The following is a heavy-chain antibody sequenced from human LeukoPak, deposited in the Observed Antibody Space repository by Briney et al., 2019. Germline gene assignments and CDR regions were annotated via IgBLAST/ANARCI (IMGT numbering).Heavy chain of an antibody. CDR3: ARDSNLYSSHFDY. CDR1: GGTFSSYA. D-gene: IGHD2-8*01. CDR2: IIPIFGTA. Sequence: SVKVSCKASGGTFSSYAISWVRQAPGQGLEWMGGIIPIFGTANYAQKFQGRVTITTDESTSTAYMELRSLRSDDTAVYYCARDSNLYSSHFDYWGQGTLVTVSS. V-gene: IGHV1-69*05. J-gene: IGHJ4*02.